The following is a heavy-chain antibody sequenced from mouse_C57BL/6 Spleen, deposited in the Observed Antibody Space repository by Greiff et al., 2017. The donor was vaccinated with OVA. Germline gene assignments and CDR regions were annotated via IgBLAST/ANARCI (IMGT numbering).Heavy chain of an antibody. CDR3: ASLANRDYYAMDY. Sequence: VQLQQSGPGLVQPSQSLSITCTVSGFSLTSYGVHWVRQSPGKGLEWLGVIWSGGSTDYNAAFISRLSISKDNSKSQVFFKMNSLQADDTAIYYCASLANRDYYAMDYWGQGTSVTVSS. J-gene: IGHJ4*01. D-gene: IGHD4-1*01. V-gene: IGHV2-2*01. CDR1: GFSLTSYG. CDR2: IWSGGST.